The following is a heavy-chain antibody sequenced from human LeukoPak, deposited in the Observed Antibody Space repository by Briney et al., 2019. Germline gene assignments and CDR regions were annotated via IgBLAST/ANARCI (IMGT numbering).Heavy chain of an antibody. V-gene: IGHV3-30*02. CDR1: GFTFSRYG. CDR2: VHFDGTTK. CDR3: AKDQCTRTRCDGYPGH. Sequence: GGSLRLSCAASGFTFSRYGMHWVRQAPGKGVEGVTLVHFDGTTKYSGDSVKGRFTVSRDNSKDILYLQMDSLRPEDTAVYYCAKDQCTRTRCDGYPGHWGQGTLVAVSS. D-gene: IGHD2-2*03. J-gene: IGHJ4*02.